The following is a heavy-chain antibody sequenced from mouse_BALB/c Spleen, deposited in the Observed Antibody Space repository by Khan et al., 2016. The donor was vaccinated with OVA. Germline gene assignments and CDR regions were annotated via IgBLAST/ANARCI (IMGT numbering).Heavy chain of an antibody. J-gene: IGHJ3*01. CDR2: ISSGGDYT. CDR1: GFTFSSYS. D-gene: IGHD4-1*01. CDR3: ASHVTGSFAY. Sequence: EVMLVESGGDLVKPGGSLKLSCAASGFTFSSYSMSWVRQTPDKRLEWVATISSGGDYTYYPDNVKGRFTISRDNAKNTLYLQMGSLKSEDTAMYYCASHVTGSFAYWGQGTLVTVSA. V-gene: IGHV5-6*02.